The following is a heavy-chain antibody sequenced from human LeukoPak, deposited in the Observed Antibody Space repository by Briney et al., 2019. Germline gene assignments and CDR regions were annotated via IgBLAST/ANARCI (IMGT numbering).Heavy chain of an antibody. D-gene: IGHD3-10*01. Sequence: GGSLRLSCAASGFTFSSYGMHWVRQAPGKGLEWVAYIRYDGSNRHYADSVKGRFTISRDNSKNTLYLQMNSLRVEDTAVYYCAKGGRITMLRGVQRDHYFDYWGQGTLVTVSS. J-gene: IGHJ4*02. CDR1: GFTFSSYG. CDR3: AKGGRITMLRGVQRDHYFDY. V-gene: IGHV3-30*02. CDR2: IRYDGSNR.